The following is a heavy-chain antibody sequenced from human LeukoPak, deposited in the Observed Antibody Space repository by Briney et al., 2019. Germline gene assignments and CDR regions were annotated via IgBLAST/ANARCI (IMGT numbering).Heavy chain of an antibody. J-gene: IGHJ6*04. CDR2: ISYDGSNK. V-gene: IGHV3-30*04. D-gene: IGHD4-17*01. CDR1: GFAFSSYA. CDR3: ARARTTVTMSRPDV. Sequence: GGSLRLSCAASGFAFSSYAMHWVRQAPGKGLEGVAVISYDGSNKYYADSVKGRFTISRDNSKNTLYLQMNSLRAEDTAVYYCARARTTVTMSRPDVWGKGTTVTVSS.